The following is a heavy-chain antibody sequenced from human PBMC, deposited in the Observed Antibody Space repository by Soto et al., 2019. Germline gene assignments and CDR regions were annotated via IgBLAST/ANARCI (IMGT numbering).Heavy chain of an antibody. CDR3: AKALWFDPLPYYFDY. V-gene: IGHV3-23*01. D-gene: IGHD3-10*01. CDR1: GFTFSNFA. CDR2: IGASGSSI. Sequence: GGSLRLSCAASGFTFSNFAMSWVRQAPGKGLEWVSAIGASGSSIYYADSVKGRFTISRDNSKNTLYLQMSSLRAEDTAVYYCAKALWFDPLPYYFDYWGQGTLVTVSS. J-gene: IGHJ4*02.